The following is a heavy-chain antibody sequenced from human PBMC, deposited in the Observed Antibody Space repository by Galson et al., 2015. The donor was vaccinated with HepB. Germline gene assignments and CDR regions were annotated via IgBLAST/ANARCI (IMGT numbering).Heavy chain of an antibody. CDR2: ISYDGSNK. CDR1: GFTFSSYG. D-gene: IGHD6-13*01. V-gene: IGHV3-30*18. Sequence: SLRLSCAASGFTFSSYGMHWVRQAPGKGLEWVAVISYDGSNKYYADSVKGRFTISRDNSKSTLYLQMNSLRAEDTAVYYCAKLSWDRAFDIWGQGTMVTVSS. J-gene: IGHJ3*02. CDR3: AKLSWDRAFDI.